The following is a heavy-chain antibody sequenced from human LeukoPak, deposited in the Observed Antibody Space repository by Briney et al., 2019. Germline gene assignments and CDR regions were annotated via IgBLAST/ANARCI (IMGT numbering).Heavy chain of an antibody. Sequence: GGSLRLSCAASGFIFSTYWMSWVRQAPGKGLECVANIKQDGSETHYVDSVKGRFTISRDNGRNSMYLQMNSLRAEDTAVYFCTRFAEVYYYVDVWGTGTTVIVSS. J-gene: IGHJ6*03. V-gene: IGHV3-7*01. CDR2: IKQDGSET. CDR3: TRFAEVYYYVDV. D-gene: IGHD2-21*01. CDR1: GFIFSTYW.